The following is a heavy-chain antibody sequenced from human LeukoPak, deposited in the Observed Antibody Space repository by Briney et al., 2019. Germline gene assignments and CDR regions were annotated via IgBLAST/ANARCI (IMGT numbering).Heavy chain of an antibody. CDR2: ISWNSGSI. J-gene: IGHJ5*02. Sequence: PGGSLRLSCAASGFTFDDYAMHWVRQAPGKGLEWVSGISWNSGSIGYADSVKGRFTISRDNSKNTLYLQMNSLRAEDTAVYYCARVMYANWFDPWGQGTLVTVSS. V-gene: IGHV3-9*01. CDR1: GFTFDDYA. CDR3: ARVMYANWFDP. D-gene: IGHD2-8*01.